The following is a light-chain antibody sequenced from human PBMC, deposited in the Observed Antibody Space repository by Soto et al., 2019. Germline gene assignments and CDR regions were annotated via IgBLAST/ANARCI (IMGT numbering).Light chain of an antibody. Sequence: QSALTQPASVSGSPGQSITISCTGTSSDVGGYNYVSWYQQHPGKAPKLLIYEVTNRPSGVSNRFSGSKSGNTASLTISGLQAEDEAEYYCSSYTGSNTVVFGGGTKLTVL. V-gene: IGLV2-14*01. J-gene: IGLJ2*01. CDR3: SSYTGSNTVV. CDR2: EVT. CDR1: SSDVGGYNY.